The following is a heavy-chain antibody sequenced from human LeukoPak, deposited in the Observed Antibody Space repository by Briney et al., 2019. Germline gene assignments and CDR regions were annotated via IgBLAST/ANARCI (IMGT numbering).Heavy chain of an antibody. Sequence: SETLSLTCTVSGGSISSYYWSWIRQPPGKGLEWIGEINHSGSTNYNPSLKSRVTISIDTSKNQFSLRLSSVTAADTAVYYCARPRITMVRGVIPGRYYFDYWGQGTLVTVSS. CDR1: GGSISSYY. CDR3: ARPRITMVRGVIPGRYYFDY. D-gene: IGHD3-10*01. V-gene: IGHV4-34*01. CDR2: INHSGST. J-gene: IGHJ4*02.